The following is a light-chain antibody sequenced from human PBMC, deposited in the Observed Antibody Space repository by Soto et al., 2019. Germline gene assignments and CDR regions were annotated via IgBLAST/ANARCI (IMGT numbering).Light chain of an antibody. CDR3: QQGHNGPLT. V-gene: IGKV3-15*01. Sequence: EIVMTQSPATLSLSPGERDALSCRASQSINSGLASYQQKPGQPPRLLIYGASTRATGVPASFTGSESGSEFNLTISGLQSEDFAVYYCQQGHNGPLTYGQGTRLE. CDR2: GAS. J-gene: IGKJ2*01. CDR1: QSINSG.